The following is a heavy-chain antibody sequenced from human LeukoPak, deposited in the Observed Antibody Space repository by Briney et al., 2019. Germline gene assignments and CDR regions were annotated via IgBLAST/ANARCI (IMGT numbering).Heavy chain of an antibody. D-gene: IGHD2-2*01. CDR2: IRYDGSNK. Sequence: GGSLRLSCAASGFTFSSYGMHWVRQAPGKGLEWVAFIRYDGSNKYYADSVKGRFTISRDNSKNTLYLQMNSLRAEDTAVYYCAKGGPAASLFDYWGQGTLVTVSS. V-gene: IGHV3-30*02. J-gene: IGHJ4*02. CDR3: AKGGPAASLFDY. CDR1: GFTFSSYG.